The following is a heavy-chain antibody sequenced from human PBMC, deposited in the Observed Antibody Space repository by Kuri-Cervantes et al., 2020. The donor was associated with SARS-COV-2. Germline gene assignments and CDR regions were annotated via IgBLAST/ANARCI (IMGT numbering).Heavy chain of an antibody. CDR2: INPNSGGT. Sequence: ASVKVSCKASGYTFTGYYMHWVRQAPGQGLEWMGWINPNSGGTNYAQKFQGRVTMTRDTSISTAYMELSRLRSDDTAVYYCATPSYYDSSGSYDAFDTWGQGTMVTVSS. D-gene: IGHD3-22*01. J-gene: IGHJ3*02. CDR3: ATPSYYDSSGSYDAFDT. V-gene: IGHV1-2*02. CDR1: GYTFTGYY.